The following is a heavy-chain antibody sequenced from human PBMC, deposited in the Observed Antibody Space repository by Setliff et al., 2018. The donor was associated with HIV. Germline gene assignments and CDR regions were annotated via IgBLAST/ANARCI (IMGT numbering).Heavy chain of an antibody. J-gene: IGHJ3*01. Sequence: SETLSLTCTVSGGSIIYTSYYWGWIRQPPGKGLEWIGSIYYSGSVYYNPSLKSRVTITVDTTKNQFSLQVKSVTAADTAVYYCAKSIVGGTTHAFDLWGQGTMVTVSS. CDR2: IYYSGSV. V-gene: IGHV4-39*07. CDR1: GGSIIYTSYY. D-gene: IGHD1-26*01. CDR3: AKSIVGGTTHAFDL.